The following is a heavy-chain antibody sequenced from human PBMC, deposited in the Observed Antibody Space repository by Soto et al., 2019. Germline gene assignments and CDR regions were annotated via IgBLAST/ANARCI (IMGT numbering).Heavy chain of an antibody. CDR2: VYNSGST. CDR1: GGSISSYY. V-gene: IGHV4-59*01. Sequence: PSETLSLTCTVPGGSISSYYWSWIRQPPGKGLEWIGYVYNSGSTNYNPSLKSRVTISEDTSKSQFSLKVNSMTAADTAVYYCARYRREAVAGYTLDNWGQGILVTVSS. J-gene: IGHJ4*02. CDR3: ARYRREAVAGYTLDN. D-gene: IGHD6-13*01.